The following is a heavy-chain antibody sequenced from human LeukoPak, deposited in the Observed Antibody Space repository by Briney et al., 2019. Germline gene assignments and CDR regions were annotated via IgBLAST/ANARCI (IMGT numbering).Heavy chain of an antibody. D-gene: IGHD2-21*02. CDR3: ARSIVVVTAQNNWFDP. CDR2: IDWDDDK. Sequence: SGPTLVNPPPTLTLTCTFSGFSLSTRGMCVSWIRQPPGKALEWLARIDWDDDKYYSTSLKTRLTISKDTSKNQVVLTMTNMDPVDTATYYCARSIVVVTAQNNWFDPWGQGTLVTVSS. J-gene: IGHJ5*02. V-gene: IGHV2-70*11. CDR1: GFSLSTRGMC.